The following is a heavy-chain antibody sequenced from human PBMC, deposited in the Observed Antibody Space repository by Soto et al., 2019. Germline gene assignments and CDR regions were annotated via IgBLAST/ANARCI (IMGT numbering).Heavy chain of an antibody. V-gene: IGHV3-7*01. CDR1: GFTFSDSW. J-gene: IGHJ6*02. CDR3: ASLGRHG. Sequence: PGESLKISCAASGFTFSDSWMDWARQVPGKGPEWVANINQDGSGKNYVDSVKGRFTISRDNAKNSLYLQMNSLRAEDTAVYYCASLGRHGWGQGTTVTVSS. CDR2: INQDGSGK. D-gene: IGHD3-16*01.